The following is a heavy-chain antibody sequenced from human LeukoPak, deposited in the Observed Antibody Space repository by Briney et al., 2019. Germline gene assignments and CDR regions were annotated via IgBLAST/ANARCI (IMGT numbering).Heavy chain of an antibody. D-gene: IGHD6-19*01. CDR3: AKDGYSSFPYYFDY. CDR2: ISYDGSNK. V-gene: IGHV3-30*18. Sequence: PGGSLRLSCAPSGFTFCSYGAHCVPHAPGTGLECGADISYDGSNKYYADSVKGRLTISRDNSKNTLYLQMNSLRAEDTAVYYCAKDGYSSFPYYFDYWGQGTLVTVSS. J-gene: IGHJ4*02. CDR1: GFTFCSYG.